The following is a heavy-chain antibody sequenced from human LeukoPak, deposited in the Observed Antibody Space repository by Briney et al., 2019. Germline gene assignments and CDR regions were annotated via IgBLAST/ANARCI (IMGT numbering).Heavy chain of an antibody. CDR1: GDSISMHY. CDR2: IDHTGST. D-gene: IGHD6-13*01. V-gene: IGHV4-59*11. J-gene: IGHJ6*03. CDR3: ARGRVSSSSWSSTYYYYFYMDV. Sequence: KPSETLSLTCSVSGDSISMHYWSWIRQPPGKGLEWIGYIDHTGSTNYNPSLNSRVTISRDTSKNHFSLELSPVTAADTAVYFCARGRVSSSSWSSTYYYYFYMDVWGKGTTVTVSS.